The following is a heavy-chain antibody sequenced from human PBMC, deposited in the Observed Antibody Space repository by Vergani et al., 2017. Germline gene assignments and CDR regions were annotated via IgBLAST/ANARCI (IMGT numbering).Heavy chain of an antibody. Sequence: QVQLVQSGAEVKKPGSSVKVSCKASGGTFSNYVINWLRQAPGQGLEWMGGIMPILGTPYYAQNFQGRVTITADGSTRTANMELSSLRSEDTAVYYCAKEYGTSASCYALPFDIWGQGTMVTVSS. CDR3: AKEYGTSASCYALPFDI. D-gene: IGHD2-2*01. J-gene: IGHJ3*02. CDR1: GGTFSNYV. CDR2: IMPILGTP. V-gene: IGHV1-69*01.